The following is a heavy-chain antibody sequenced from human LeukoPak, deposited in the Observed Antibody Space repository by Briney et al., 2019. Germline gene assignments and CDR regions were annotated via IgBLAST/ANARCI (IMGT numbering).Heavy chain of an antibody. V-gene: IGHV4-59*08. CDR3: ARHGGGWSFDY. CDR1: GVSISSYY. D-gene: IGHD6-19*01. Sequence: SETLSLTCTVSGVSISSYYWSWIRQPPGKGLEWIAYIYDSGSTNYNPSLKSRVTTSVDTSKNQFSLMLSSVTAADTAVYFCARHGGGWSFDYWGQGTLVTVSS. CDR2: IYDSGST. J-gene: IGHJ4*02.